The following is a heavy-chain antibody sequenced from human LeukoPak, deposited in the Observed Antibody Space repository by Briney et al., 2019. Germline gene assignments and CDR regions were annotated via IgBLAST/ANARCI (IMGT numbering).Heavy chain of an antibody. Sequence: ASVKVSCKVSGYTLTELSMHWVRQAPGKGLEWMGGFDPEDGETIYAQKFQGRVTMTEDTSTDTAYMELSSLRSEDTAVYYCATYGEYRGYDYKSNYWGQGTLVTVSS. D-gene: IGHD5-12*01. CDR3: ATYGEYRGYDYKSNY. J-gene: IGHJ4*02. V-gene: IGHV1-24*01. CDR1: GYTLTELS. CDR2: FDPEDGET.